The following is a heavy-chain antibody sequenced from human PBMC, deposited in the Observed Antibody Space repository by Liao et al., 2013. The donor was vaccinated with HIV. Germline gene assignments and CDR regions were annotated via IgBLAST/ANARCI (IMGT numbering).Heavy chain of an antibody. D-gene: IGHD4-23*01. CDR3: ARGCATTVITPVDH. CDR1: GGSISSSRYY. J-gene: IGHJ4*01. CDR2: IYYSGST. Sequence: QLQLQESGPGLVKPSETLSLTCTVSGGSISSSRYYWGWIRQPPGKGLEWIGSIYYSGSTYYNPSLKSRVTISVATSKNQFSLKLTSVTAADTAIYYCARGCATTVITPVDHWSRGTLVSVYS. V-gene: IGHV4-39*07.